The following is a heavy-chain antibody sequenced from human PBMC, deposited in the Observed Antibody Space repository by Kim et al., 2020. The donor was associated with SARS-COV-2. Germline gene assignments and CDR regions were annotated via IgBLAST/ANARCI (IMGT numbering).Heavy chain of an antibody. J-gene: IGHJ3*02. CDR1: GFTFDDYA. CDR2: ISWNSGSI. D-gene: IGHD6-13*01. CDR3: AKDLRGVAAVSNAFDI. V-gene: IGHV3-9*01. Sequence: GGSLRLSCAASGFTFDDYAMHWVRQAPGKGLEWVSGISWNSGSIGYADSVKGRFTISRDNAKNSLYLQMNSLRAEDTALYYCAKDLRGVAAVSNAFDIWGQGTMVTVSS.